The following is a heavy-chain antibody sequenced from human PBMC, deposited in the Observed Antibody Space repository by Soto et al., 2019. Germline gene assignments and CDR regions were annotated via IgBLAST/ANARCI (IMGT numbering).Heavy chain of an antibody. V-gene: IGHV4-61*01. CDR1: GGSVSSGNYY. CDR3: ARARDLASDY. CDR2: IYYTGST. J-gene: IGHJ4*02. Sequence: SETLSLTCTVSGGSVSSGNYYWSWIRQPPGKGLEWIGFIYYTGSTSYNPPLKSRVTISVDRSKNQFSLKLSSVTAADTAVYYCARARDLASDYWGQGTLVTVSS.